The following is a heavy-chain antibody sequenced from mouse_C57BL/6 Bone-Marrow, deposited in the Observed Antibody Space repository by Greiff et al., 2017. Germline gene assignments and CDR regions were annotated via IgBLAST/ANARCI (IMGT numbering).Heavy chain of an antibody. Sequence: VQLQQPGAELVRPGSSVKLSCKASGYTFPSYWMHWVKQRPIQGLEWIGNIDPSDSETHYNQKFKDKATLTVDKSSSTAYMQLSSLTSEDSAVYYCARRDGSSYYAMDYWGQGTSVTVSS. D-gene: IGHD1-1*01. CDR2: IDPSDSET. CDR3: ARRDGSSYYAMDY. CDR1: GYTFPSYW. V-gene: IGHV1-52*01. J-gene: IGHJ4*01.